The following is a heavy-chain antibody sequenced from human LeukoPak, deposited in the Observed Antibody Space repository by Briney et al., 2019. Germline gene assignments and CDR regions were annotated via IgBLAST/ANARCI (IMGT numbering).Heavy chain of an antibody. V-gene: IGHV1-18*01. J-gene: IGHJ4*02. CDR2: ISAYNGNT. CDR3: ARDRVAVAGTNFDY. D-gene: IGHD6-19*01. CDR1: GYTFTSYG. Sequence: GASVKVSCKASGYTFTSYGISWVRQAPGQGLEGMGWISAYNGNTNYAQKLQGRVATTTDTSTSTAYMELRSLRSDDTAVYYCARDRVAVAGTNFDYWGQGTLVTVSS.